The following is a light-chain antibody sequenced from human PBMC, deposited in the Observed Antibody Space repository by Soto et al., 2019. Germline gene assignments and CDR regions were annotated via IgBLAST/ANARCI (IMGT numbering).Light chain of an antibody. Sequence: EIVLTQSPGTLSLSPGERATLSCRASQSVSSSYLAWYQQKPGQAPRLLIYGASSRATGIPDRFSGSGSGTDFTLTISRLEPEDFALYYCQQYGGLPYTFGQWTTLEIK. V-gene: IGKV3-20*01. CDR3: QQYGGLPYT. J-gene: IGKJ2*01. CDR1: QSVSSSY. CDR2: GAS.